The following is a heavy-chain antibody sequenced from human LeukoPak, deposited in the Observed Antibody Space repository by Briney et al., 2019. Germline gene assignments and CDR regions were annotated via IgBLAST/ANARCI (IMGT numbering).Heavy chain of an antibody. CDR3: ARGAQGSDYYDSSGYSGAFDI. V-gene: IGHV4-59*01. CDR2: IYYSGST. J-gene: IGHJ3*02. CDR1: GGSISSYY. Sequence: SETLSLTCTVSGGSISSYYWSWIRQPPGKGLEWIGYIYYSGSTNYNPSLKSRVTISVDTSKNQFSLKLSSVTAADTAVYYCARGAQGSDYYDSSGYSGAFDIWGQGTMVTVSS. D-gene: IGHD3-22*01.